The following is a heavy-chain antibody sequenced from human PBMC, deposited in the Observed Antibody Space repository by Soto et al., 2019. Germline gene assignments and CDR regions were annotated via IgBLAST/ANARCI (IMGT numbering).Heavy chain of an antibody. J-gene: IGHJ5*02. D-gene: IGHD3-10*01. CDR1: GGSISSGGYY. CDR2: IYYSGST. Sequence: SETLSLTCTVSGGSISSGGYYWSWIRQHPGKGLEWIGYIYYSGSTYYNPSLKSRVTISVDTSKNQFSLKLSSVTAADTAVYYCARLYGSGSYWFDPWGQGTLVTVSS. V-gene: IGHV4-31*03. CDR3: ARLYGSGSYWFDP.